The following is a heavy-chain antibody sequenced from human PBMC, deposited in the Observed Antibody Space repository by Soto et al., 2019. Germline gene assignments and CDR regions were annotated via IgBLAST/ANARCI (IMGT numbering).Heavy chain of an antibody. CDR3: ARANTVTKLMDY. D-gene: IGHD4-17*01. CDR1: GGTFSSYA. V-gene: IGHV1-69*13. CDR2: IIPIFGTA. Sequence: SVKVSCKASGGTFSSYAISWVRQAPGQGLEWMGGIIPIFGTANYAQKFQGRVTITADESTSTAYMELSSLISEDTAVYYCARANTVTKLMDYWGQGTLVTVSS. J-gene: IGHJ4*02.